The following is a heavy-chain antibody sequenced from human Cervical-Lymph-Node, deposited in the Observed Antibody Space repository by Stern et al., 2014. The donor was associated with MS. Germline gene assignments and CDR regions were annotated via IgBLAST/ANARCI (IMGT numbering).Heavy chain of an antibody. CDR3: MRYSH. J-gene: IGHJ4*02. CDR2: IYSDSEI. Sequence: EVQLVESGGGLVQPGGSLRLSCAASGISVSSSYMTWVRQASGKGLEWVSTIYSDSEISYTDSVKGRFTISRDNSRNTVYLQMNSLRVEDTAVYYCMRYSHWGQGTLVTVSS. V-gene: IGHV3-66*02. D-gene: IGHD2-15*01. CDR1: GISVSSSY.